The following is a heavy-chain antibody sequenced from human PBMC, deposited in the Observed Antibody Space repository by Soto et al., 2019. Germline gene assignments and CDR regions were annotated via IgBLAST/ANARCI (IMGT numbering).Heavy chain of an antibody. CDR1: GFTFDSPYSHA. CDR3: VSWVSAHFDY. CDR2: ISSNGANT. D-gene: IGHD2-8*01. Sequence: VGSLRLFCAASGFTFDSPYSHAMSWVRQSPGKGPEWVSTISSNGANTHYAESVKGRFTISKDPSRNTVHLHMNSLRAEDTATYFCVSWVSAHFDYWGHGTPVTVSS. J-gene: IGHJ4*01. V-gene: IGHV3-23*01.